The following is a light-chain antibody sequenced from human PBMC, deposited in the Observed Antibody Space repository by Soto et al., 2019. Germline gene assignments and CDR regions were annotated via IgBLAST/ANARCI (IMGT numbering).Light chain of an antibody. V-gene: IGKV3-11*01. J-gene: IGKJ3*01. CDR2: DAS. CDR1: QSVSSY. CDR3: QQRSNWPT. Sequence: EIVLTQSPATLSLSPGERATLSCRASQSVSSYLAWYQQKPGQAPRLLTYDASNRATGIPARFSGSGSGTDFTLTSSSLEPEYFAVYYCQQRSNWPTFGPGTKVDIK.